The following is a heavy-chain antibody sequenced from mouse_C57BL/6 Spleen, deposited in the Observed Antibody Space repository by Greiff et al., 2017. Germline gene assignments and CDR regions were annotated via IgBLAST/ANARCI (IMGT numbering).Heavy chain of an antibody. J-gene: IGHJ4*01. CDR3: ARNYGSSLLAMDY. CDR2: ILPGSGSK. CDR1: GYTFTGYW. V-gene: IGHV1-9*01. Sequence: QVQLQQSGAELMKPGASVKLSCKATGYTFTGYWIEWVKQRPGHGLEWIGEILPGSGSKNHNEKLEGKATFTEDTSSNTAYKQLSSLITEDSAIYYCARNYGSSLLAMDYWGQGTSVTVSS. D-gene: IGHD1-1*01.